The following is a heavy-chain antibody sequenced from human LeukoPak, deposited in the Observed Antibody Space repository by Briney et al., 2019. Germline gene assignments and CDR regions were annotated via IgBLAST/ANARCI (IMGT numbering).Heavy chain of an antibody. CDR2: IIPLFGAT. Sequence: SVKVSCKASGGTFSNYGITWVRQAPGQGLEWMGGIIPLFGATDHAQKFQGRVTMTTDTSTSTAYMELRSLRSDDTAVYYCARYSSSWPGLDYYYYYYMDVWGKGTTVTVSS. CDR3: ARYSSSWPGLDYYYYYYMDV. D-gene: IGHD6-13*01. CDR1: GGTFSNYG. J-gene: IGHJ6*03. V-gene: IGHV1-69*05.